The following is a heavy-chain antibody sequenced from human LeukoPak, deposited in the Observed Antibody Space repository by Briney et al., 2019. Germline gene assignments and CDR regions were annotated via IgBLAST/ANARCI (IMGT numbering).Heavy chain of an antibody. Sequence: SETLSLTCAVYGGSFSGYYWSWIRQPPGKGLEWIGEINHSGSTNYNPSLKSRVTISVDTSKNQFSPKLSSVTAADTAVYYCARGPGVWDAFDIWGQGTMVTVSS. V-gene: IGHV4-34*01. CDR3: ARGPGVWDAFDI. CDR2: INHSGST. D-gene: IGHD3-16*01. J-gene: IGHJ3*02. CDR1: GGSFSGYY.